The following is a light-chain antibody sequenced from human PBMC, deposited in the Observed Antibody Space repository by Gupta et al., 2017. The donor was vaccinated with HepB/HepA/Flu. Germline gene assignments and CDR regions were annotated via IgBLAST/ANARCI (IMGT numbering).Light chain of an antibody. CDR2: STN. CDR1: SGSVSTSYY. J-gene: IGLJ2*01. Sequence: QTVVTQEPSFSVSPGGTVTLTCGLSSGSVSTSYYPSWYQPTPAQPPRTLIYSTNTRSSGVPDRFSGSILGNTAALTITGAQADEESDYYCVLYMGSGIWVFGGGTKLTVL. V-gene: IGLV8-61*01. CDR3: VLYMGSGIWV.